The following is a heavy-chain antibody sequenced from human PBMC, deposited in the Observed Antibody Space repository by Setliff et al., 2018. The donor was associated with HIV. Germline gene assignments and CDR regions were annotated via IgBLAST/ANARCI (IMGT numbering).Heavy chain of an antibody. CDR1: GGTFSSYA. Sequence: SVKVSCKASGGTFSSYAISRVRQAPGQGLEWMGGIIPIFGTANYAQKFQGRVTITTDESTSTAYMELSSLRSEDTAVYYCASGRTVVATIHYYYYYYMDVWGKGTTVTVS. V-gene: IGHV1-69*05. CDR3: ASGRTVVATIHYYYYYYMDV. CDR2: IIPIFGTA. D-gene: IGHD5-12*01. J-gene: IGHJ6*03.